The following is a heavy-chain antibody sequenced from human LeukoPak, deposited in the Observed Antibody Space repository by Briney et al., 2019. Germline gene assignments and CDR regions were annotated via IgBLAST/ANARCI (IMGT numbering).Heavy chain of an antibody. J-gene: IGHJ3*02. CDR1: GYTFNTYG. CDR3: ARERSSYYAFDI. CDR2: ISPYNGNT. Sequence: ASVKVSCKPSGYTFNTYGITWVRQAPGQGLEWMGWISPYNGNTNYAQKFQGRVTMTTDTSTSTAYMELRSLRSDDTAVYYCARERSSYYAFDIWGQGTMVTVSS. V-gene: IGHV1-18*01. D-gene: IGHD3-10*01.